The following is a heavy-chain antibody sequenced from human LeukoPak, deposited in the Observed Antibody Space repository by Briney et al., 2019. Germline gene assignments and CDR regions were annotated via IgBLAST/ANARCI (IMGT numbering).Heavy chain of an antibody. V-gene: IGHV3-74*01. CDR2: INSDGSST. J-gene: IGHJ6*03. D-gene: IGHD4-17*01. CDR1: GFTFSSYW. CDR3: AKAPTVTTGDYMDV. Sequence: GGSLRLSCAASGFTFSSYWMHWVRQAPGKGLVWVSHINSDGSSTTYADSVKGRFTISRDNSKNTLYLQMNSLRAEDTAVYYCAKAPTVTTGDYMDVWGKGTTVTVSS.